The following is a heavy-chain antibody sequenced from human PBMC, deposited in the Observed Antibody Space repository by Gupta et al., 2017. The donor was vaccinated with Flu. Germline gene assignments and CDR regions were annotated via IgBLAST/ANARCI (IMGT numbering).Heavy chain of an antibody. CDR3: ARGRATWAPDAFDV. D-gene: IGHD1-26*01. J-gene: IGHJ3*01. CDR2: LSGGGSVI. V-gene: IGHV3-11*01. Sequence: RQAPGKGLEWVSYLSGGGSVIYYADSMKGRFTISRDNGKKSVHLQMHSLRVDDTAIYYCARGRATWAPDAFDVWGQGTTVNVSS.